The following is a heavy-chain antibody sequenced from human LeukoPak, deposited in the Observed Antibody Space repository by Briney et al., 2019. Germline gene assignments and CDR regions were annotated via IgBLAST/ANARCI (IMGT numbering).Heavy chain of an antibody. J-gene: IGHJ3*02. CDR2: ISHSGST. CDR3: AKSNGYGLVDI. CDR1: GGSFGGYY. D-gene: IGHD3-10*01. Sequence: SETLSLTCAVYGGSFGGYYWSWIRQPPGKGLEWIGEISHSGSTNYNPSLRSRVTISLDTSRNQFSLKLNSVTAADTAVYYCAKSNGYGLVDIWGQGTMVTVSS. V-gene: IGHV4-34*01.